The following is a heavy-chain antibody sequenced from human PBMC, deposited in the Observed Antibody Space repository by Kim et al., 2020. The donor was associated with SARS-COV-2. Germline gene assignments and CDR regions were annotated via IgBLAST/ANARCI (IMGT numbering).Heavy chain of an antibody. D-gene: IGHD3-10*01. J-gene: IGHJ4*02. CDR3: ARSGLWFGEFPDY. V-gene: IGHV1-3*01. Sequence: YSQKFQGRVTITRDPSASTSYMELSSRRSEDTAAYYCARSGLWFGEFPDYWGQGTLVTVSS.